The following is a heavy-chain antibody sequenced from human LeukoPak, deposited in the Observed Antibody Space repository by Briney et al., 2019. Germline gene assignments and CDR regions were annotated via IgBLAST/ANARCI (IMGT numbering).Heavy chain of an antibody. Sequence: PGRSLRLSCAASGFTFSSYGMHWVRQAPGKGLEWVAVISYDGSNKYYADSVKGRFTISRDNSKNTLYLQMNSLRAEDTAVYYCAKDRRDGYNWGYYGMDVWGLGTTVTVSS. CDR1: GFTFSSYG. CDR3: AKDRRDGYNWGYYGMDV. J-gene: IGHJ6*02. D-gene: IGHD5-24*01. V-gene: IGHV3-30*18. CDR2: ISYDGSNK.